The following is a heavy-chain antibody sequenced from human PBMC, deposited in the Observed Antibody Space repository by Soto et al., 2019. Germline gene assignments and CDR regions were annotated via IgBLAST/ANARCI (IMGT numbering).Heavy chain of an antibody. J-gene: IGHJ4*02. D-gene: IGHD3-3*01. CDR2: IYYSGSI. CDR3: ARVVREWLLYYFDS. CDR1: GGSISSSRYY. Sequence: PSETLSLTCTVSGGSISSSRYYWGWIRQPLGKGLEWIGSIYYSGSIYYNASLKSRFTISVDRSKNQFSLELTSVTAADTAVYYCARVVREWLLYYFDSWGPGTLVTVSS. V-gene: IGHV4-39*07.